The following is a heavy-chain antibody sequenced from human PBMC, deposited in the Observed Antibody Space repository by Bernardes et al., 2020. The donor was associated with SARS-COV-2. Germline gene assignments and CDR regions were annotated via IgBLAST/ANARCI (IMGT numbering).Heavy chain of an antibody. CDR3: AKDVSLVVRGVRDKYYFDY. CDR1: GFTFSSYA. CDR2: ISGSGGST. Sequence: GGSLRLSCAASGFTFSSYAMSWVRQAPGKGLEWVSAISGSGGSTYYADSVKGRFTISRDNSKNTLYLQMNSLRAEDTAVYYCAKDVSLVVRGVRDKYYFDYWGQGTLVTVSS. J-gene: IGHJ4*02. D-gene: IGHD3-10*01. V-gene: IGHV3-23*01.